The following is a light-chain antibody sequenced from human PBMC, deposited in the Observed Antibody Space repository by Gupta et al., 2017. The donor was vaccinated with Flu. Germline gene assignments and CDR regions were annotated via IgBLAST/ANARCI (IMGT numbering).Light chain of an antibody. CDR1: TSYLGGYNY. CDR3: SSYTNTNTSVV. V-gene: IGLV2-14*01. J-gene: IGLJ2*01. Sequence: QSALTQPASVSGSPGQSITISCTGTTSYLGGYNYVAWSQQHPGKAPKLRLLETPNRPSGGSNRFAGSKSGNTASPTITGLQAEDEAEDDCSSYTNTNTSVVFGGGTKLTVL. CDR2: ETP.